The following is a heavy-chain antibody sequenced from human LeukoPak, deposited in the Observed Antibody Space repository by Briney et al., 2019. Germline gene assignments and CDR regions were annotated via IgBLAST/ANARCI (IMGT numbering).Heavy chain of an antibody. V-gene: IGHV1-69*04. D-gene: IGHD3-10*01. CDR2: IIPILGIA. CDR1: GGTFSSYT. CDR3: ARDPFYYGSGSPFDY. J-gene: IGHJ4*02. Sequence: ASVKVSCKASGGTFSSYTISWVRQAHGQGLEWIRRIIPILGIANHAQKIQGRVTITADKSTSTAYMELSSLRSEDTAVYYCARDPFYYGSGSPFDYWGQGTLVTVSS.